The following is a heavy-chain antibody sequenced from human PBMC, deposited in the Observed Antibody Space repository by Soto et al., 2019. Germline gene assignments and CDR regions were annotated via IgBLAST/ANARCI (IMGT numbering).Heavy chain of an antibody. CDR3: ARVGDGSSGPFDY. Sequence: ASVKVSCKASGYSFTSYAMHWVRQAPGQRLEWMGWINAGNGNTKYSQKFQGRVTITRDTSASTAYMELSSLRSEDTAVYYCARVGDGSSGPFDYWGQGTLVTVSS. V-gene: IGHV1-3*01. D-gene: IGHD6-19*01. CDR2: INAGNGNT. CDR1: GYSFTSYA. J-gene: IGHJ4*02.